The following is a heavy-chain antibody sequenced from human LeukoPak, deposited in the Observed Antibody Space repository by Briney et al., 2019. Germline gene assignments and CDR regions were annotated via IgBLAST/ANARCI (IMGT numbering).Heavy chain of an antibody. CDR1: GYTFTSYG. CDR2: ISAYNGNT. J-gene: IGHJ4*02. Sequence: ASVKVSCKASGYTFTSYGISWVRRAPGQGLEWMGWISAYNGNTNYAQKLQGRVTMTTDTSTSTAYMELRSLRSDDTAVYYCARDSTSFTIFGVVTSDYWGQGTPVTVSS. CDR3: ARDSTSFTIFGVVTSDY. D-gene: IGHD3-3*01. V-gene: IGHV1-18*01.